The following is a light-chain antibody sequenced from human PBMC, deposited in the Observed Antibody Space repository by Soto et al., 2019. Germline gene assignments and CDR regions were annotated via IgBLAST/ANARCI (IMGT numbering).Light chain of an antibody. V-gene: IGKV3-20*01. CDR1: QSISSSY. CDR2: DAS. CDR3: QQYGYSPPWT. Sequence: EIVLTQSPATLSLSPGERATLSCRASQSISSSYLAWYQQKPGQAPRLLIYDASSRATGIPDRFSGSASGIDFTLTISRLEPEDLGVYYCQQYGYSPPWTFGQGTRVEI. J-gene: IGKJ1*01.